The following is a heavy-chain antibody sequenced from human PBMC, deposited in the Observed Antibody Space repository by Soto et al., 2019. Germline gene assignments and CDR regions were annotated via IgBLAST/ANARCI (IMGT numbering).Heavy chain of an antibody. CDR3: IHEGAGFKY. J-gene: IGHJ4*02. Sequence: EVQLVESGGGLVQPGGSLKLSCAASEFTFSGSSMHWVRQASGKGLEWVGRIRSKTTNYATAHAALVKDSLTICRADSKNTTYLQMSSLKTEDTAGYYGIHEGAGFKYGGQGTLVTVAS. V-gene: IGHV3-73*02. CDR1: EFTFSGSS. CDR2: IRSKTTNYAT. D-gene: IGHD1-26*01.